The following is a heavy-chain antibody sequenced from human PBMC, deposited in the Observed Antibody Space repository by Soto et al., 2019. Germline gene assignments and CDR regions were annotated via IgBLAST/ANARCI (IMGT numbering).Heavy chain of an antibody. CDR2: INHSGST. J-gene: IGHJ6*02. D-gene: IGHD1-26*01. CDR3: ARVAGVSGYYYGMDV. CDR1: GGSFSGYY. Sequence: PSETLSLTCAVYGGSFSGYYWSCIRQPPGKGLEWVGEINHSGSTNYNPSLTSRVTISVGTSKNQFSLKLSSVTAAHTAVYYCARVAGVSGYYYGMDVWGEGTTVTIS. V-gene: IGHV4-34*01.